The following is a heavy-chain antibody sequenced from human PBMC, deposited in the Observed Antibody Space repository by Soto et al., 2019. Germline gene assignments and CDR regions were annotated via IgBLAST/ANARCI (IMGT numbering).Heavy chain of an antibody. CDR1: GFTFSTYW. D-gene: IGHD6-19*01. CDR3: AGGSGWLVTD. CDR2: IRQDGSEN. V-gene: IGHV3-7*04. J-gene: IGHJ4*02. Sequence: DVQLVESGGGLVQPGGSLRLSCAASGFTFSTYWMNWVRKAPGKGLEWVANIRQDGSENYYVDSVKGRFTISRDNAKNSVFLQMSNLRAEDTGVYFCAGGSGWLVTDWGQGTLVTASS.